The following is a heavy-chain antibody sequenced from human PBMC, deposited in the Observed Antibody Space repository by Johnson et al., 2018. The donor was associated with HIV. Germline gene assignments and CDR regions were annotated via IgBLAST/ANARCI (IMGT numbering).Heavy chain of an antibody. CDR2: IASLGDNT. D-gene: IGHD5-18*01. CDR1: GFTFSRHP. V-gene: IGHV3-64*07. Sequence: VRLVESGGGVVLPGRSLRLSCAPSGFTFSRHPMHWVRQAPGKGLEHVATIASLGDNTYYADSVKGRFTISRDNFKNMLYLQMGSLRPDDTAVYYCARRRDTLNIWQESFDVWGQGTVVTVSS. J-gene: IGHJ3*01. CDR3: ARRRDTLNIWQESFDV.